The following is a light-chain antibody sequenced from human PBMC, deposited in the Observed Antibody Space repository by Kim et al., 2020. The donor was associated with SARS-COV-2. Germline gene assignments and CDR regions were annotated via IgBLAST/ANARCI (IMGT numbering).Light chain of an antibody. Sequence: QSALTQPPSVSGSPGQSVTISCTGTGSDVGGYNRVSWYQQPPGTAPKLMIYEVSHRPSGVPDRFSGSKYGNTASLTISGLQAEDEADYYCSSYTSSSTYVFGTGTKVTVL. J-gene: IGLJ1*01. CDR3: SSYTSSSTYV. CDR1: GSDVGGYNR. CDR2: EVS. V-gene: IGLV2-18*02.